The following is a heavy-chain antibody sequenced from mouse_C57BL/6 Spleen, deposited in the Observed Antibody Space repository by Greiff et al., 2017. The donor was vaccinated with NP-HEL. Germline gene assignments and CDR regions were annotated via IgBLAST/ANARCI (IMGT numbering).Heavy chain of an antibody. V-gene: IGHV1-53*01. D-gene: IGHD1-1*01. CDR3: ARYYYGSSYLSYAMDY. CDR2: INPSNGGT. Sequence: VQLQQSGTELVKPGASVKLSCKASGYTFTSYWMHWVKQRPGQGLEWIGNINPSNGGTNYNEKFKSKATLTVDKSSSTAYMKLSSLTSEDSAVYYCARYYYGSSYLSYAMDYWGQGTSVTVSS. CDR1: GYTFTSYW. J-gene: IGHJ4*01.